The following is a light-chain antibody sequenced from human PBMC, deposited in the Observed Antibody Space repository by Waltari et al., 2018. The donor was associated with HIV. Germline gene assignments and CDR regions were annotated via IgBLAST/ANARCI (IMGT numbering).Light chain of an antibody. CDR2: AAS. Sequence: DIQLTQSPSFLSASVGDRVTITCRASQGISGYLAWYQQKPGKAPKPLIYAASTLQSGVPSRFSGSGSGTEFSLTISSLQPEDFATYYCQQLNSYPRFGQGTRLEIK. V-gene: IGKV1-9*01. J-gene: IGKJ5*01. CDR3: QQLNSYPR. CDR1: QGISGY.